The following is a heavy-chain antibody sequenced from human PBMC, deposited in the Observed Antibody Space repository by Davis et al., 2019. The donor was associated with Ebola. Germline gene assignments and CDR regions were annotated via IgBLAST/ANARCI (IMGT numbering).Heavy chain of an antibody. CDR2: VPHTGRS. V-gene: IGHV4-34*01. J-gene: IGHJ4*02. CDR3: ARGLGYDCPGGQCSITLNHYFDY. CDR1: GVSFSDYL. D-gene: IGHD2-8*02. Sequence: SQSPSLTRAVYGVSFSDYLWSWIRQSAEKGLAWIGSVPHTGRSYYNPSLQSRVSISVDGSKTTFSLRLASVTATDTAVYFCARGLGYDCPGGQCSITLNHYFDYWGPGTLVIVSS.